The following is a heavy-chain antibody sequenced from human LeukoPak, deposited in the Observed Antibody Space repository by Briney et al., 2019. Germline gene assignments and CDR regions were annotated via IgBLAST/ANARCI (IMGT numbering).Heavy chain of an antibody. V-gene: IGHV3-66*01. D-gene: IGHD3-10*01. CDR3: ARDKFTQDASGSY. CDR2: IYSGGSR. CDR1: GSTVSSNY. J-gene: IGHJ4*02. Sequence: GGPLRLSCAASGSTVSSNYMSWVRQAPGKGLEWVSVIYSGGSRYYADSVKGRFTISRDNSKNTLYLQMNSLRAEDTAVHYCARDKFTQDASGSYWGQGTLVTVSS.